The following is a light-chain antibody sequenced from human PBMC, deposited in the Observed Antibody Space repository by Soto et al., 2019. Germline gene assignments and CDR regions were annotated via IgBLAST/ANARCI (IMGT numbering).Light chain of an antibody. CDR1: SSDVGGYNF. Sequence: QSALTQPPSASGSPGQSVAISCTGSSSDVGGYNFVSWYQRHPGKAPKLIIYEASKRPSGVPDRFSGSKSGNTAFLTVSGLQAEDEGDYYCSSYAGSDNWGIFGGGTKVTVL. J-gene: IGLJ2*01. V-gene: IGLV2-8*01. CDR2: EAS. CDR3: SSYAGSDNWGI.